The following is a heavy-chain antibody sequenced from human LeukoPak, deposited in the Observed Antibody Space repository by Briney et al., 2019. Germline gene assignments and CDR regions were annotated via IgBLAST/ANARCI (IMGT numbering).Heavy chain of an antibody. J-gene: IGHJ4*02. CDR1: GGSISSYY. V-gene: IGHV4-59*01. CDR3: ARVLRGSGSYYLNFDY. CDR2: IYYSGST. D-gene: IGHD3-10*01. Sequence: SETLSLTCTVSGGSISSYYWSWIRQPPGKRLEWIGYIYYSGSTNYNPSLKSRVTISVDTSKNQFSLKLSSVTAADTAVYYCARVLRGSGSYYLNFDYWGQGTLVTVSS.